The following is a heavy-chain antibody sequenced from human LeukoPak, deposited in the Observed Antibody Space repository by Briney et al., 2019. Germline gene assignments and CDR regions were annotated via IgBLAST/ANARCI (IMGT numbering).Heavy chain of an antibody. CDR1: GYSISSGYY. V-gene: IGHV4-38-2*02. CDR3: ARDLAQAGYYYYYYYMDV. Sequence: SETLSLTCTVSGYSISSGYYWGWIRQPPGKGLEWIGSIYQSGSTYYNPSVKSRVTISVDTAKNQFSLKLSSVTAADTAVYYCARDLAQAGYYYYYYYMDVWGKGTTVTVSS. CDR2: IYQSGST. J-gene: IGHJ6*03.